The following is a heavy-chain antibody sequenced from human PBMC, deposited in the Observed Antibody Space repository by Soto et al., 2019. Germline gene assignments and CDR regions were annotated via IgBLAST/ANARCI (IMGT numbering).Heavy chain of an antibody. V-gene: IGHV3-33*01. Sequence: PGWSLRLSCVASGFNFGNFGMHWVRQAPGKGLEWLTVISNDENIKQDSVRGRFAIARDNSKNTLYLHLTSLRAEDTAIYYCARGLRGVLDYWGQGTLVTASS. CDR1: GFNFGNFG. J-gene: IGHJ4*02. CDR2: ISNDENIK. CDR3: ARGLRGVLDY. D-gene: IGHD5-12*01.